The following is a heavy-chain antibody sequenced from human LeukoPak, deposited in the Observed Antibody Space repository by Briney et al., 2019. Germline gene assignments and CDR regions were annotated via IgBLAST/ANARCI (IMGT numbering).Heavy chain of an antibody. CDR3: ARSGGAGLFSSYWYFDL. V-gene: IGHV3-21*01. Sequence: PGRSLRLSCAVSGFTFSSSSMSWVRQAPGKGLEWASSVSSGSTYIYYADSMKGRFTISRDNAKNSLYLQMDSLRAGDTAVYYCARSGGAGLFSSYWYFDLWGRGSLVTVSS. D-gene: IGHD2-8*02. CDR2: VSSGSTYI. CDR1: GFTFSSSS. J-gene: IGHJ2*01.